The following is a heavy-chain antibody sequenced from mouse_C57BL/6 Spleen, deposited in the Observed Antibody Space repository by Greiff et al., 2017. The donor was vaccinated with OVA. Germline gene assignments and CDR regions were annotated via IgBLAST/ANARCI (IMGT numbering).Heavy chain of an antibody. Sequence: EVQLQQSEGGLVQPGSSMKLSCTASGFTFSDYYMAWVRQVPEKGLEWVANINYDGSSTYYLDSLKSRFIISRDNAKNILYLQMSSLKSEDTATYYCARGDGYYPHYYAMDYWGQGTSVTVSS. CDR1: GFTFSDYY. CDR2: INYDGSST. D-gene: IGHD2-3*01. CDR3: ARGDGYYPHYYAMDY. J-gene: IGHJ4*01. V-gene: IGHV5-16*01.